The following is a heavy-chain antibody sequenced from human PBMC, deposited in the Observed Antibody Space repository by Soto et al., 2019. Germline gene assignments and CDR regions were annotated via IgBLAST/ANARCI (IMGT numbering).Heavy chain of an antibody. CDR2: IYYSGST. CDR1: GGSISSGGYY. V-gene: IGHV4-31*03. CDR3: ATDGGLSCGGDCRVDGFDI. Sequence: TLSLTCTVSGGSISSGGYYWSWIRQHPGKGLEWIGYIYYSGSTYYNPSLKSRVTISVDTSKNQFSLNLSSVTAADTAVYYCATDGGLSCGGDCRVDGFDIWGQGTMVTVSS. D-gene: IGHD2-21*02. J-gene: IGHJ3*02.